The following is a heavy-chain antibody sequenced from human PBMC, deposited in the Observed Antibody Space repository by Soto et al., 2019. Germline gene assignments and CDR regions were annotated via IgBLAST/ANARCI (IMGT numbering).Heavy chain of an antibody. Sequence: QVQLVQSGAEVKKPGASVKVSCKASGYTFTSYDINWVRQATGQGLEWMGWMNPNSGNTGYAQKFQGRVTMTRNTSISTAYMELSSLRSEDTAVYYCATWGEHSSGWYVGWFDPWGQGTLVTVSS. D-gene: IGHD6-19*01. CDR1: GYTFTSYD. J-gene: IGHJ5*02. CDR2: MNPNSGNT. CDR3: ATWGEHSSGWYVGWFDP. V-gene: IGHV1-8*01.